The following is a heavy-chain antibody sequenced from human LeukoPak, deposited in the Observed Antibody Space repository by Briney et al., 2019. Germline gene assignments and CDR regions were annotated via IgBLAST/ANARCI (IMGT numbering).Heavy chain of an antibody. D-gene: IGHD4-17*01. CDR1: GGSISSSSYY. CDR2: IYYSGST. CDR3: ARLRAYGDYRAAPFDY. J-gene: IGHJ4*02. V-gene: IGHV4-39*01. Sequence: PSETLSLTCSVSGGSISSSSYYWGWIRQPPGKGREWIGSIYYSGSTYYNPSLKSRVTISVDTSKSQFSLKLSSVTAAETAVYYCARLRAYGDYRAAPFDYWGQGTLVTVSS.